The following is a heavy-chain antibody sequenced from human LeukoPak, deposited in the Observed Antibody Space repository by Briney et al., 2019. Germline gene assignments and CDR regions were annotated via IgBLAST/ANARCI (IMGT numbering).Heavy chain of an antibody. CDR1: GFTFSSYA. J-gene: IGHJ4*02. D-gene: IGHD3-22*01. V-gene: IGHV3-23*01. Sequence: GESLRLSCAASGFTFSSYAMSWGRHVPGKGLEWVSSISGHTRDTYYADSVKGRFTVSRDNSKNTLYLQMNSLRAEDTAVYYCAKDPGTYYYDSSYYTGWGQGALVTVSS. CDR2: ISGHTRDT. CDR3: AKDPGTYYYDSSYYTG.